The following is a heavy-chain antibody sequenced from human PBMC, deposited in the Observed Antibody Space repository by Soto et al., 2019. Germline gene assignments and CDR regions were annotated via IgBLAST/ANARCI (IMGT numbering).Heavy chain of an antibody. CDR2: IYCSGST. Sequence: TSETLSLTCTVSGGSISSGGYYWSWIRQHPGKGLEWIGYIYCSGSTYYNPSLKSRVTISVDTSKNQFSLKLGSVTAADTAVYYCARDKDSSGYYFDYWGQGTLVTVSS. D-gene: IGHD3-22*01. V-gene: IGHV4-31*03. CDR1: GGSISSGGYY. CDR3: ARDKDSSGYYFDY. J-gene: IGHJ4*02.